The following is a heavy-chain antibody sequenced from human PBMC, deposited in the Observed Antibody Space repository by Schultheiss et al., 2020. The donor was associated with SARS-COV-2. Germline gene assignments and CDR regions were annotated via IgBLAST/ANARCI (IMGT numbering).Heavy chain of an antibody. Sequence: ASVKVSCKASGGTFSSYAISWVRQAPGQGLEWMGWIDPSPGVTNYAQHFQGRVSMTTDTSIGTTYMELTSLRADDTAVYYCAAVFTPIGLWGQGTLVTVSS. V-gene: IGHV1-2*02. J-gene: IGHJ4*02. D-gene: IGHD2/OR15-2a*01. CDR3: AAVFTPIGL. CDR2: IDPSPGVT. CDR1: GGTFSSYA.